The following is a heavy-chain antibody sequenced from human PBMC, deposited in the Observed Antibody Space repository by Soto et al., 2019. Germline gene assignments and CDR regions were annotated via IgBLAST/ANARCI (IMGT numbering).Heavy chain of an antibody. CDR3: ARQQLVLSYYYYGMDG. D-gene: IGHD6-13*01. CDR1: GGSISSYY. CDR2: IYYSGST. J-gene: IGHJ6*02. V-gene: IGHV4-59*08. Sequence: SETLSLTCTVSGGSISSYYWSWIRQPPGKGLEWIGYIYYSGSTNYNPSLKSRVTISVDTSKNQFSLKLSSVTAADTAVYYCARQQLVLSYYYYGMDGWGQGNTVTVSS.